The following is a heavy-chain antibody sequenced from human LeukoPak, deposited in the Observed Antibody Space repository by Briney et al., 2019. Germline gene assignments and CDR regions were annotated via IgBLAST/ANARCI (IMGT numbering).Heavy chain of an antibody. CDR2: SRHKGNNYPT. CDR3: VAMIRGVGY. J-gene: IGHJ4*02. Sequence: GRALRLSCATSAFTFTDPCMDWVRQAPGKGLEWLCRSRHKGNNYPTECDASVKGRFTISRDDTKNSLYLQMNSLKYDDTAVYYCVAMIRGVGYWGQGTLVTVSS. CDR1: AFTFTDPC. V-gene: IGHV3-72*01. D-gene: IGHD3-10*01.